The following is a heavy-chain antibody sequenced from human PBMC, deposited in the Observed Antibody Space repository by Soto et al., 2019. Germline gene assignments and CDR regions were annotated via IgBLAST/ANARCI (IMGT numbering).Heavy chain of an antibody. J-gene: IGHJ4*02. Sequence: GGSLRLSCAASGFTFSSYAMSWVRQAPGKGLEWVSAISGSGGSTYFADSVKGRFTISRDNSKNTLYLQMNSLRAEDKAVYYCAKVAPYSSGWYYDYWGKGTLVTVSS. D-gene: IGHD6-19*01. CDR3: AKVAPYSSGWYYDY. CDR2: ISGSGGST. V-gene: IGHV3-23*01. CDR1: GFTFSSYA.